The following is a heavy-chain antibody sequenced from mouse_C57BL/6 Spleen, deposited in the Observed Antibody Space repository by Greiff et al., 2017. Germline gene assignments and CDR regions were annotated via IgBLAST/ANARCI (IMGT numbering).Heavy chain of an antibody. CDR3: ARNDYDVRWYFDV. Sequence: VQLQQPGAELVKPGASVKLSCKASGYTFTSYWMHWVKQRPGQGLEWIGMIHPNSGSTNYNEKFKSKATLTVDKSSSTAYMQLSSLTSEDSAVYYCARNDYDVRWYFDVWGTGTTVTVSS. CDR1: GYTFTSYW. J-gene: IGHJ1*03. CDR2: IHPNSGST. V-gene: IGHV1-64*01. D-gene: IGHD2-4*01.